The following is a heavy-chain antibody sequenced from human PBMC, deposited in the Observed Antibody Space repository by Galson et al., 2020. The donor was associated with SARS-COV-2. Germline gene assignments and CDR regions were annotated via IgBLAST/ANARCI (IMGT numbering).Heavy chain of an antibody. CDR3: ARSAMALLGPNDYFPY. CDR2: INTYKGST. J-gene: IGHJ4*02. D-gene: IGHD1-26*01. CDR1: GSTFISHG. V-gene: IGHV1-18*04. Sequence: GASVKVSCKASGSTFISHGFSWLRQAPGQGLEWMGWINTYKGSTNYTQKFQGRVTMTVEKSTTTAYMELRSLKSDDTAVYYCARSAMALLGPNDYFPYWGQGTLVTVSS.